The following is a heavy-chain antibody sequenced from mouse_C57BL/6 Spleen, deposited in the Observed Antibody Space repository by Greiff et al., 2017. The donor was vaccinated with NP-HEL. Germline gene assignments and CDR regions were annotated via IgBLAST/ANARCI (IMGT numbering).Heavy chain of an antibody. V-gene: IGHV5-4*01. CDR1: GFTFSSYA. CDR3: ARDGYYSGGAMDY. CDR2: ISDGGSYT. Sequence: EVKLMESGGGLVKPGGSLKLSCAASGFTFSSYAMSWVRQTPEKRLEWVATISDGGSYTYYPDNVKGRFTISRDNAKNNLYLQMSHLKSEDTAMYYCARDGYYSGGAMDYWGQGTSVTVSS. J-gene: IGHJ4*01. D-gene: IGHD2-3*01.